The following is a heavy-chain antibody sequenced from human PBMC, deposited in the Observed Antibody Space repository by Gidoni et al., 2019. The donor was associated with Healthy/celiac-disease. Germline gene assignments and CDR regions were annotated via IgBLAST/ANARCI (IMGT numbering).Heavy chain of an antibody. CDR2: ISGSGGST. D-gene: IGHD2-2*01. V-gene: IGHV3-23*01. J-gene: IGHJ3*02. CDR3: AKNVPSGRYRTDAFDI. CDR1: GFTFSSYA. Sequence: EVQLLASGGGLVQPGGSLRLSCAASGFTFSSYAMSWVRQAPGKGLEWVSAISGSGGSTYYADSVKGRFTISRDNSKNTLYLQMNSLRAEDTAVYYCAKNVPSGRYRTDAFDIWGQGTMVTVSS.